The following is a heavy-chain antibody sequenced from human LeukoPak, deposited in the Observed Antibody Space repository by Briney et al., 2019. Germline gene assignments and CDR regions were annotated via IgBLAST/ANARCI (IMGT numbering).Heavy chain of an antibody. CDR3: ARGQLNSGWSACFDY. CDR2: ISSSGGTI. D-gene: IGHD6-19*01. CDR1: GFSFSSYE. V-gene: IGHV3-48*03. Sequence: QPGGSLRLSCAASGFSFSSYEMTWVRQAPGKGLEWVSYISSSGGTIYYADSVKGRFTISRDNAKNSLYLQMNSLRAKDTAVYYCARGQLNSGWSACFDYWGQGTLVTVSS. J-gene: IGHJ4*02.